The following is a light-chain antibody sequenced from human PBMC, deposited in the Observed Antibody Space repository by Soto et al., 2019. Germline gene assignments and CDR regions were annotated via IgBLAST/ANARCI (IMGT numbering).Light chain of an antibody. CDR1: SSDVGGYNY. CDR2: EVS. V-gene: IGLV2-8*01. CDR3: SSYAGSNFVV. J-gene: IGLJ2*01. Sequence: QSALTQPPSASGSPGQSVTISCTGTSSDVGGYNYVSWYQQNPGKAPKLMIYEVSKRPSGVPDRFSGSKSGNTASLTVSGFQPEDEADYYCSSYAGSNFVVFGGGTKLTVL.